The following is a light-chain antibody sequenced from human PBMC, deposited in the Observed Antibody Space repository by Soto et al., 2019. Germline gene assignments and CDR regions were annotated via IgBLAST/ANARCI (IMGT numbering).Light chain of an antibody. Sequence: DIQLTQSPPSLSASVGDRVIITCRASQGISYYLAWYQQKPGKVPELLFYDASALHSGVPSRFSGSGSGTDFTLTISSLQPDDVATYYCQKYDSVPQTFGQGTKVEIK. CDR3: QKYDSVPQT. J-gene: IGKJ1*01. V-gene: IGKV1-27*01. CDR1: QGISYY. CDR2: DAS.